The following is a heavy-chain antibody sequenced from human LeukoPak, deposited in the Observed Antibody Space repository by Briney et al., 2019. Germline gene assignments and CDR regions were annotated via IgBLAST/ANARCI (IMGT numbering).Heavy chain of an antibody. CDR3: ASVLLWFGSAFDY. V-gene: IGHV1-69*06. J-gene: IGHJ4*02. Sequence: SVKVSCKASGGTFSTFAINWVRQAPGQGLEWMGGIIPIFGTANYAQKFQGRVTITADKSTSTAYMELSSLRSEDTAVYYCASVLLWFGSAFDYWGQGTLVTVSS. CDR2: IIPIFGTA. CDR1: GGTFSTFA. D-gene: IGHD3-10*01.